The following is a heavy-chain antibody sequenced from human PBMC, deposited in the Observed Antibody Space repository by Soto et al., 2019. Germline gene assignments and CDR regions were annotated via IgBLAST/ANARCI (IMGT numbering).Heavy chain of an antibody. CDR3: TTSQKGYNWNYFDH. CDR1: GASISGSYYY. V-gene: IGHV4-39*01. CDR2: VFYTGFT. D-gene: IGHD1-20*01. Sequence: SETLSLTCAVSGASISGSYYYWAWLRQSPGKGPEWIGSVFYTGFTSYNPSLESRVSVSVDTSKSQFSLKLSAVTAADTAVYYCTTSQKGYNWNYFDHWGQGALVTVSS. J-gene: IGHJ4*02.